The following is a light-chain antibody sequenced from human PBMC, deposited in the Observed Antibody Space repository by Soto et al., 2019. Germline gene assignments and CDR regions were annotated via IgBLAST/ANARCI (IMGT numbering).Light chain of an antibody. V-gene: IGLV2-8*01. CDR1: SGDIGGYNY. J-gene: IGLJ7*01. CDR3: ALFVGTNSLV. CDR2: EVT. Sequence: QSVLTQPPSASGSPGQSVTISCTGTSGDIGGYNYVSWYQQHPGKAPKLLIYEVTKRPSGVPDRFSGSKSGNTASLTVSGPQAEDEADYYCALFVGTNSLVFGGGTHLTVL.